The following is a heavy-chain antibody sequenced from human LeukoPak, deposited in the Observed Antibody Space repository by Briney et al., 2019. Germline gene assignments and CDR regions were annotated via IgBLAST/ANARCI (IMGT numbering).Heavy chain of an antibody. V-gene: IGHV4-59*08. CDR1: GGSISSYY. CDR2: IYDSGST. D-gene: IGHD5-12*01. CDR3: ARHTGGYSGYEIHYYFDY. Sequence: SETLSLTCTVSGGSISSYYWSWIRQPPGKGLEWIGYIYDSGSTNYNPSLKSRVTISVDTSKNQFSLKLSSVTAADTAVYYCARHTGGYSGYEIHYYFDYWGQGTLVTVSS. J-gene: IGHJ4*02.